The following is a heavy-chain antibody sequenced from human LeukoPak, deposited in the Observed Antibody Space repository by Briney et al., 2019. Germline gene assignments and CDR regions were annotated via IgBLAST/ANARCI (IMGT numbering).Heavy chain of an antibody. D-gene: IGHD6-19*01. Sequence: WASVKVSCKASGYTFTSYGISWVRQAPGQGLEWMGWISAYNGNTNYAQKLQGRVTMTTDTSTSTAYMELRSLRSDDTAVYYCARVLLSDSSGWPYDYWGQGTLVTVSS. CDR3: ARVLLSDSSGWPYDY. J-gene: IGHJ4*02. V-gene: IGHV1-18*01. CDR2: ISAYNGNT. CDR1: GYTFTSYG.